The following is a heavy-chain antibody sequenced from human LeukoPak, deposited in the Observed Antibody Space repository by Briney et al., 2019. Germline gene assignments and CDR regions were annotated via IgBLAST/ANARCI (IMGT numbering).Heavy chain of an antibody. CDR1: GYTFTGYY. CDR2: INPNSGGT. J-gene: IGHJ4*02. Sequence: ATVKVSCKASGYTFTGYYMHWVRQAPGQGLEWMGRINPNSGGTNYAQMFQGRVTMTRDTSINTAYMDLSRLRSDDTAVYYCARGRNSVYYFNVVAPSYFDYWGQGTLVTVSS. V-gene: IGHV1-2*06. D-gene: IGHD3-22*01. CDR3: ARGRNSVYYFNVVAPSYFDY.